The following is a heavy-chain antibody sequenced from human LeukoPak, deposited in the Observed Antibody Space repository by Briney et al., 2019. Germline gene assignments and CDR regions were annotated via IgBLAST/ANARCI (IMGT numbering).Heavy chain of an antibody. J-gene: IGHJ4*02. CDR1: GFTFSIYW. CDR2: INQNGSDK. D-gene: IGHD5-12*01. Sequence: GGSLRLSCAASGFTFSIYWMSWVRQAPGKGLEWVANINQNGSDKYYVGSVKGRFTISRDNSKNTLYLQMNSLRTEDTAVYFCAKDLSGSFDCWGQGTLVTVSS. CDR3: AKDLSGSFDC. V-gene: IGHV3-7*01.